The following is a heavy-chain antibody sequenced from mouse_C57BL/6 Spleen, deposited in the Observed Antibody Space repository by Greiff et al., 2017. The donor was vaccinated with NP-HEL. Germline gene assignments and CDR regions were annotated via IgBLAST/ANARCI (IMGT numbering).Heavy chain of an antibody. CDR2: ISYSGST. Sequence: VQLKESGPGMVKPSQSLSLTCTVTGYSITSGYDWHWIRHFPGNKLEWMGYISYSGSTNYNPSLKSRISITHDTSKNHFFLKLNSVTTEDTATYYCARWNYDSFAYWGQGTLVTVSA. CDR1: GYSITSGYD. J-gene: IGHJ3*01. D-gene: IGHD2-4*01. V-gene: IGHV3-1*01. CDR3: ARWNYDSFAY.